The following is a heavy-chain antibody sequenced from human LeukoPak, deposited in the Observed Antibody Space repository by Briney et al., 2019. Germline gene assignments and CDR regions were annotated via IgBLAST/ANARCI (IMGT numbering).Heavy chain of an antibody. J-gene: IGHJ4*02. CDR2: IYSGGAT. Sequence: PGESLRLSCAASGFTVSGIYISWVRQAPGKGLEWVSVIYSGGATFYADSVKGRFTISRDNSKNTLYLQMNSLRAEDTAVYYCAKRGSSSTWYLIDYWGQGTLVTVSS. D-gene: IGHD6-13*01. V-gene: IGHV3-53*01. CDR3: AKRGSSSTWYLIDY. CDR1: GFTVSGIY.